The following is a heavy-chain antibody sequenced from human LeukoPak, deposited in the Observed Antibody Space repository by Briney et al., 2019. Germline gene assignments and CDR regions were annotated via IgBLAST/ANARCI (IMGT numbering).Heavy chain of an antibody. Sequence: ASENVSCKASGYTFHSYLIRWVRQVPGQGLEWMGWISAHNGNTQYAQKLKERVNLTTDSSASTAYMELRSLTSDDTAVYSCARIWAEFQLVSDFWGQGTLVTVSS. CDR3: ARIWAEFQLVSDF. D-gene: IGHD3-10*01. J-gene: IGHJ4*02. CDR1: GYTFHSYL. CDR2: ISAHNGNT. V-gene: IGHV1-18*01.